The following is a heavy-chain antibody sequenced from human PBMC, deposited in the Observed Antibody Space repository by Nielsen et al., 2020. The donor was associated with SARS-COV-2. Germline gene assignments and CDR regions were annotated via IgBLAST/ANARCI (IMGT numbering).Heavy chain of an antibody. V-gene: IGHV4-30-4*01. CDR2: IYYSGST. CDR1: GDSISSGDYY. CDR3: ARVWFGDFLAIDY. D-gene: IGHD3-10*01. Sequence: SETLSLTCTVSGDSISSGDYYWNWIRQPPGKGLEWIGYIYYSGSTYYNPSLKSRITISIDTPKNQFSLKLNSVTASDTAVYYCARVWFGDFLAIDYWGQGTPVTVSS. J-gene: IGHJ4*02.